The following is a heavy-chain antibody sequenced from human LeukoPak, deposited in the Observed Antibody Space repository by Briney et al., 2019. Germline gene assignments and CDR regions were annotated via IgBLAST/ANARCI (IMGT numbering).Heavy chain of an antibody. Sequence: PGGSLRLSCAASGFTFSSYAMSWVRQAPGQGLEWVSAIGVSGGSTNYADAVRGRFTISRDNSKNTLYLQMNSLRAEDTAMYYCARDRLTNDAFDIWGQGTMVTVSS. J-gene: IGHJ3*02. CDR1: GFTFSSYA. D-gene: IGHD2-8*01. CDR3: ARDRLTNDAFDI. CDR2: IGVSGGST. V-gene: IGHV3-23*01.